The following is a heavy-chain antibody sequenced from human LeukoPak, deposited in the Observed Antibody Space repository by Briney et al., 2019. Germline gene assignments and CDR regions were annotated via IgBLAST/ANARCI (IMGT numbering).Heavy chain of an antibody. CDR2: ISYDGNNK. CDR3: ARGARYTTIWYSHDY. Sequence: PGRSLRLSCAASGFTFSNYAMHWVRQAPGKGLEWVAVISYDGNNKYYADSVKGRFTISRDNSKNTLYLQMHSLRAEDTAVYYCARGARYTTIWYSHDYWGQGTLVTVSS. CDR1: GFTFSNYA. J-gene: IGHJ4*02. V-gene: IGHV3-30-3*01. D-gene: IGHD6-13*01.